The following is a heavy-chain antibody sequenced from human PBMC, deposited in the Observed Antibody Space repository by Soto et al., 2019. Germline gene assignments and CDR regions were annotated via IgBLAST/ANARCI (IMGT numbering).Heavy chain of an antibody. Sequence: SETLSLTCTVSGGSISSGGYYWSWIRQHPGKGLEWIGYIYYSGSTYYNPSLKSRVTISVDTSKNQFSLKLSSVTAADTAVYYCARDTNYYDSSGYFDPWGQGTLVTVPQ. CDR1: GGSISSGGYY. J-gene: IGHJ5*02. D-gene: IGHD3-22*01. V-gene: IGHV4-31*03. CDR2: IYYSGST. CDR3: ARDTNYYDSSGYFDP.